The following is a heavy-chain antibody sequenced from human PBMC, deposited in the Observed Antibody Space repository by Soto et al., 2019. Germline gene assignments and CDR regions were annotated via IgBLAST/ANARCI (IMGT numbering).Heavy chain of an antibody. Sequence: PGGSLRLSCAASGCTFSSYGMHWVRQAPGKGLEWVAVISYDGSNKYYADSVKGRFTISRDNSKNTQYLQMNSLRAEDTAVYYCAKEWHVDTAMAAPGQEKNWFDPWGQGTLVTVSS. CDR1: GCTFSSYG. CDR2: ISYDGSNK. J-gene: IGHJ5*02. CDR3: AKEWHVDTAMAAPGQEKNWFDP. V-gene: IGHV3-30*18. D-gene: IGHD5-18*01.